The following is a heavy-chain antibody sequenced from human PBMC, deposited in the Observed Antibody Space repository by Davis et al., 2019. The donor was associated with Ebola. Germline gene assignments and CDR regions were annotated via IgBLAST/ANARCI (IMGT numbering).Heavy chain of an antibody. CDR2: IRYDGSNK. Sequence: GESLKISCAASGFTFSSYGMHWVRQAPGKGLEWVAFIRYDGSNKYYADSVKGRFTISRDNSKNTLYLQMNSLRAEDTAVYYCARGSQDTTIFLDFIYWGQGTLVIVSS. V-gene: IGHV3-30*02. CDR1: GFTFSSYG. J-gene: IGHJ4*02. D-gene: IGHD5-18*01. CDR3: ARGSQDTTIFLDFIY.